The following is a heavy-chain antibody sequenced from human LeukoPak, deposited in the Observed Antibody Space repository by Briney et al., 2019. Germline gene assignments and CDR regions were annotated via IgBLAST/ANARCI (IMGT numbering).Heavy chain of an antibody. J-gene: IGHJ5*02. CDR1: GYTFTGYY. CDR2: INPNSGGT. V-gene: IGHV1-2*02. CDR3: ARDPYCSSTSCQYNWFDP. D-gene: IGHD2-2*01. Sequence: APVKVSCKASGYTFTGYYMHWVRQAPGQGLEWMGWINPNSGGTNYAQKFQGRVTMTRDTSISTAYMELSRLRSDDTAVYYCARDPYCSSTSCQYNWFDPWGQGTLVTVSS.